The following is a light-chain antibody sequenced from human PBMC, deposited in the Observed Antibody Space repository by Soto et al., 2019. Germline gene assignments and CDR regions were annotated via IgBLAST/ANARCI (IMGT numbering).Light chain of an antibody. Sequence: DIQMTQSPSTLPASVGDRVTITCRASQSISSWLSWYQQKPEKAPKLLIYDASSVESGVPSRFSGSGSGTEFTLNISSLQPDDFATYYCQQYNSFTWTFGQGTKVDIK. J-gene: IGKJ1*01. CDR1: QSISSW. V-gene: IGKV1-5*01. CDR2: DAS. CDR3: QQYNSFTWT.